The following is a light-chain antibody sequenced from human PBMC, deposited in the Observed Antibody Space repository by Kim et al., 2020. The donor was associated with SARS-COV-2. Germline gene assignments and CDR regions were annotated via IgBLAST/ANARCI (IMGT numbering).Light chain of an antibody. J-gene: IGLJ2*01. V-gene: IGLV2-14*03. Sequence: GQSITISCTGSSSDVGGYNYVSWYQQHPGKAPKLMIYDVINRPSGVSNRFSGSKSGNTASLTIAGLQAEDEADYYCSSYTSSGTVVFGGGTQLT. CDR1: SSDVGGYNY. CDR2: DVI. CDR3: SSYTSSGTVV.